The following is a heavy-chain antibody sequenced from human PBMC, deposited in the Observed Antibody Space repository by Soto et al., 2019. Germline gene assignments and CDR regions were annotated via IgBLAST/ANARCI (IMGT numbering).Heavy chain of an antibody. CDR2: ISAYNGNT. CDR3: ARDPPPPDY. J-gene: IGHJ4*01. CDR1: GYTFASYA. V-gene: IGHV1-18*01. Sequence: QGQLVQSGAEVKKPGASVKVSCKASGYTFASYAISWMRQAPGQGLEWMGWISAYNGNTNYAQKLQVRVTMTTDTTTSTAYMELRSLRSDDTDVYYCARDPPPPDYWGQGTLVTVSS.